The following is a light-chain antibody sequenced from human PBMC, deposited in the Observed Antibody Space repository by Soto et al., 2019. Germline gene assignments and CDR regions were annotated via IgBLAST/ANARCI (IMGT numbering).Light chain of an antibody. CDR2: EGS. Sequence: QSVLTQPASVSGSPGQSITISCTGTSSDVGSYNLVSWYQQHPGKAPKLMIYEGSKRPSGVSNRFSGSKSGNTASLTISGLQAEDEADYYCCSYARNRDVVFGGGTKVTDL. CDR3: CSYARNRDVV. J-gene: IGLJ2*01. V-gene: IGLV2-23*01. CDR1: SSDVGSYNL.